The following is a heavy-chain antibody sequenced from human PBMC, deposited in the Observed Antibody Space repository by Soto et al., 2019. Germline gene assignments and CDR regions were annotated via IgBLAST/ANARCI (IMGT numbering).Heavy chain of an antibody. CDR3: ARAHIVVVTAIE. D-gene: IGHD2-21*02. CDR2: IYYTGSN. J-gene: IGHJ4*02. V-gene: IGHV4-30-4*01. Sequence: PSETLSLTCTVSGGSICSGDYYWSWIRQPPGKGLEWIGYIYYTGSNYYNPSLKSRVTISVDTSKNQSSLKLSSVTAADTAVYCCARAHIVVVTAIEWGQGTLVTVSS. CDR1: GGSICSGDYY.